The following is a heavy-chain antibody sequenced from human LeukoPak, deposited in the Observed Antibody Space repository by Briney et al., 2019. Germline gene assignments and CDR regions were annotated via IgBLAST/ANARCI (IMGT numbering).Heavy chain of an antibody. CDR1: GYTFTSYG. D-gene: IGHD3-22*01. J-gene: IGHJ4*02. Sequence: ASVKVSCKASGYTFTSYGISWVRQAPGQGLEWMGWISAYNGNTNYAQKLQGRVTMTTDTSTSTAYMELRSLRSDDTAVYYCARGSPPNYDSSGYYSYYFDYWGQGTLVTVSS. CDR3: ARGSPPNYDSSGYYSYYFDY. CDR2: ISAYNGNT. V-gene: IGHV1-18*01.